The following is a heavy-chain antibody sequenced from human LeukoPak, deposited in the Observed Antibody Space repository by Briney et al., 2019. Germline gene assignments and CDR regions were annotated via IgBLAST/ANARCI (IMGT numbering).Heavy chain of an antibody. CDR2: INHSGST. CDR3: ARLWESYYYYMDV. Sequence: PSETLSLTRAVYGGSFSGYYWSWIRQPPGKGLEWIGEINHSGSTNYNPSLKSRVTISVDTSKNQFSLKLSSVTAADTAVYYCARLWESYYYYMDVWGKGTTVTVSS. CDR1: GGSFSGYY. V-gene: IGHV4-34*01. J-gene: IGHJ6*03. D-gene: IGHD1-26*01.